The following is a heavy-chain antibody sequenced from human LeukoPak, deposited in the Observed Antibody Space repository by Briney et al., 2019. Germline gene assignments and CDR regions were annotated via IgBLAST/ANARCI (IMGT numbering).Heavy chain of an antibody. Sequence: PGGSLRLSCAASGFTFSSYEMNWVRQAPGKGLEWVSYISSSGSTIYYADSVKGRFTISRDNAKNSLYLQMNSLRAEDTAVYYCASTPREGSGNFYYMGVWGKGTTVTVSS. CDR2: ISSSGSTI. V-gene: IGHV3-48*03. CDR3: ASTPREGSGNFYYMGV. J-gene: IGHJ6*03. CDR1: GFTFSSYE. D-gene: IGHD3-10*01.